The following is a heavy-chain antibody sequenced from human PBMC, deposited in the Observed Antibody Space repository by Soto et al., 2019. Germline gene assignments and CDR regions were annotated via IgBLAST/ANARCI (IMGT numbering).Heavy chain of an antibody. CDR1: GFTFSSYA. CDR2: ISYDGSNK. D-gene: IGHD2-15*01. Sequence: QVQLVESGGGVVQPGRSLRLSCAASGFTFSSYAMHWVRQAPGKGLEWVAVISYDGSNKYYADSVKGRFTISRDNSKNTLYLQMNTLRAEDTAVNYFARMASFYCSGGSCYPTYGMDVWGQGTTVTVSS. V-gene: IGHV3-30-3*01. J-gene: IGHJ6*02. CDR3: ARMASFYCSGGSCYPTYGMDV.